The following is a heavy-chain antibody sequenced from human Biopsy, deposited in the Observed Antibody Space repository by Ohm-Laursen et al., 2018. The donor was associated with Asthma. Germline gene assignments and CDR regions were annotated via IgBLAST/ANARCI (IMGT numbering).Heavy chain of an antibody. CDR2: ITHSGRS. D-gene: IGHD3-3*01. V-gene: IGHV4-39*07. Sequence: SDTLSLTCNVSGDSMRGSDYSWGWIRQPPGKGLEWIGEITHSGRSNYNPSLKSRVTVSIDTSKRQFSLRLHSVTAADTAVYYCVRFFAGAVHHNYVMDVWGQGTTVTVSS. CDR3: VRFFAGAVHHNYVMDV. CDR1: GDSMRGSDYS. J-gene: IGHJ6*02.